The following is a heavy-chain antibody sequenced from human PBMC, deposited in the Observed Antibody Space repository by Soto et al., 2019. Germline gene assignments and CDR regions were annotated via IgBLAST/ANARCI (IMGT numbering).Heavy chain of an antibody. D-gene: IGHD2-21*02. CDR1: GGTFSSYA. Sequence: QVQLVQSGAEVKKPGSSVKVSCKASGGTFSSYAISWVRQAPGQGLEWMGVIIPIFGTANYAQKFQGRVTITAAESTSNAYMELSSLRSEDTAVYYCARVHCGGDCYPDYWGQGTLVTVSS. CDR3: ARVHCGGDCYPDY. CDR2: IIPIFGTA. J-gene: IGHJ4*02. V-gene: IGHV1-69*12.